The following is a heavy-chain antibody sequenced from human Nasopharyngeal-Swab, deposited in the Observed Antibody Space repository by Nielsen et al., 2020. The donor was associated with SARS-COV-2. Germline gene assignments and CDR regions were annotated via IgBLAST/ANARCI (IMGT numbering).Heavy chain of an antibody. CDR2: IIPIFGTA. CDR1: GGTFSSYA. D-gene: IGHD3-10*01. CDR3: SFFYGSGSAPLGAFDF. V-gene: IGHV1-69*13. Sequence: SVKVSCKASGGTFSSYAISWVRQAPGQGLEWMGGIIPIFGTANYAQKFQGRVTITADESTSTAYMELSSLRSEDTAVYYFSFFYGSGSAPLGAFDFWGQGTMVTVSS. J-gene: IGHJ3*01.